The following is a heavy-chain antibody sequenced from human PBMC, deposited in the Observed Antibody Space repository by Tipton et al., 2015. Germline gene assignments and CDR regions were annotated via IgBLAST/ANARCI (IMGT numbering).Heavy chain of an antibody. CDR3: ARRFSHSSSWTFDY. J-gene: IGHJ4*02. CDR2: IYHSGST. D-gene: IGHD6-13*01. Sequence: TLSLTCAVSGGSISSSNWWSWVRQPPGKGLEWIGEIYHSGSTNYNPSLESRVTISVDTSKNQFSLKLSSVTAADTAVYYCARRFSHSSSWTFDYWGQGTLVTVSS. V-gene: IGHV4-4*02. CDR1: GGSISSSNW.